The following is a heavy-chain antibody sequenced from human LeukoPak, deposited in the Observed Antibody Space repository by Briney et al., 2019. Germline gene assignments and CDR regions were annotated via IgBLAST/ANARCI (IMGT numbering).Heavy chain of an antibody. J-gene: IGHJ3*02. Sequence: SETLSLTCTVSGGSISSGGSYWSWIRQHPGKGLEWIGYIYYGGSTYYNPSLKSRVTISVDTSKNQFSLKLSSVTAADTAVYYCARVFCSSTSCYHDAFDIWGQGTMVTVSS. CDR2: IYYGGST. CDR3: ARVFCSSTSCYHDAFDI. CDR1: GGSISSGGSY. V-gene: IGHV4-31*03. D-gene: IGHD2-2*01.